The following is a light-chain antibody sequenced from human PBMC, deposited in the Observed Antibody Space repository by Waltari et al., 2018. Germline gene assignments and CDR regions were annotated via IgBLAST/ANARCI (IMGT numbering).Light chain of an antibody. J-gene: IGLJ3*02. CDR3: LLSYSGGRRV. V-gene: IGLV7-46*01. Sequence: QAVVTQEPSLTVSPGGTVTLTCGSSTGAVTSGHYPYWFHQKPGQAPRTLIYDTNNKHSWTPARFSGSLLGGKAALTLSGAQPEDEAEYYCLLSYSGGRRVFGGGTKLTVL. CDR2: DTN. CDR1: TGAVTSGHY.